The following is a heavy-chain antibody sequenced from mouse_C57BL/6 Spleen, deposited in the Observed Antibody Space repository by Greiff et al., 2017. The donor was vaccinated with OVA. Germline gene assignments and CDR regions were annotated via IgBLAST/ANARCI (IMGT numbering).Heavy chain of an antibody. V-gene: IGHV1-64*01. CDR2: IHPNSGST. J-gene: IGHJ2*01. CDR3: ARRGVVADFDY. CDR1: GYTFTSYW. Sequence: QVQLQQPGAELVKPGASVKLSCKASGYTFTSYWMHWVKQRPGQGLEWIGMIHPNSGSTNYNEKFKSKATLTVDKSSSTACMQLSSLTSEDSAVYYCARRGVVADFDYWGQCTTLTVSS. D-gene: IGHD1-1*01.